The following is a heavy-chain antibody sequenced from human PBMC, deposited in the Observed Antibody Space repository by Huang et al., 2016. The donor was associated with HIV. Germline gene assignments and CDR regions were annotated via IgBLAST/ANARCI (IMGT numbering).Heavy chain of an antibody. D-gene: IGHD4-4*01. CDR3: ARGSLEYSVSSSLDY. J-gene: IGHJ4*02. V-gene: IGHV1-69*13. CDR1: GGPFRSYS. CDR2: LMPVLDSP. Sequence: QVQLLQSGAEVKKPGSSVKVSCKASGGPFRSYSIAWVRQAPGQGLEWMASLMPVLDSPNYAQKVQGRVRVTADESTSTVYMELRDLRPYDTAVYFCARGSLEYSVSSSLDYWGQGTHVTVSS.